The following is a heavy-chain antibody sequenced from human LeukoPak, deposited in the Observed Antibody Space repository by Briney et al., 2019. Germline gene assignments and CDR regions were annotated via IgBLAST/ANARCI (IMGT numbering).Heavy chain of an antibody. V-gene: IGHV3-7*01. CDR3: ARHVRFEGVDY. D-gene: IGHD3-3*01. CDR1: GFIFSSYW. CDR2: IKQDGSEK. J-gene: IGHJ4*02. Sequence: PGGSLRLSCAASGFIFSSYWMSWVRQAPGKGLEWVANIKQDGSEKYYVAAVKGRFTISRDNAKNSLFLQMNSLRAEDTAVYYCARHVRFEGVDYWGQGTLVTVSS.